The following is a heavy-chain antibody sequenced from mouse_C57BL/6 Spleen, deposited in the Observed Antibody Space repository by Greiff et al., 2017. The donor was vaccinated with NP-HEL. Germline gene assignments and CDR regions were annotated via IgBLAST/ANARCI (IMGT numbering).Heavy chain of an antibody. CDR2: IYPGDGDT. V-gene: IGHV1-82*01. Sequence: QVQLKQSGPELVKPGASVKISCKASGYAFSSSWMNWVKQRPGKGLEWIGRIYPGDGDTNYNGKFKGKATLTADKSSSTAYMQLSSLTSEDSAVYFCASTTVVATSDFYYAMDYWGQGTSVTVSS. CDR3: ASTTVVATSDFYYAMDY. D-gene: IGHD1-1*01. CDR1: GYAFSSSW. J-gene: IGHJ4*01.